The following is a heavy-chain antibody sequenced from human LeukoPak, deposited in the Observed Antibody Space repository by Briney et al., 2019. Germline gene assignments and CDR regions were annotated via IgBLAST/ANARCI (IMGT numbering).Heavy chain of an antibody. Sequence: PGGSLRLSCAASGFTFDDYAMHWVRQAPGKGLEWVSGISWNSGSIGYADSVKGRFTISRDNAKNSLYLQMNSLRAEDTALYYCAKGRGYSGYDRVPAFDYWGQGTLVTVSS. D-gene: IGHD5-12*01. V-gene: IGHV3-9*01. J-gene: IGHJ4*02. CDR2: ISWNSGSI. CDR3: AKGRGYSGYDRVPAFDY. CDR1: GFTFDDYA.